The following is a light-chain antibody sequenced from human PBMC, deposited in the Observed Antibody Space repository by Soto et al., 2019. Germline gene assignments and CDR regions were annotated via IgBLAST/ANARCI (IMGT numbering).Light chain of an antibody. J-gene: IGKJ2*01. CDR2: GAS. CDR1: QSVSSSY. V-gene: IGKV3-20*01. CDR3: QQYGSSPYT. Sequence: EIVLTQSPATLSLSPGERATLSCRATQSVSSSYLAWYQQKPGPAPRLLIYGASSRATGIPDRFSGSGSGTDFTLTISSLESEDFAVYYCQQYGSSPYTFGQGTKLEIK.